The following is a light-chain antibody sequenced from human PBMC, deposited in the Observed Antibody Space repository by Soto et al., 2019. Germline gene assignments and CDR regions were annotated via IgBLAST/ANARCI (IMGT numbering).Light chain of an antibody. V-gene: IGLV2-14*01. CDR2: EVD. J-gene: IGLJ3*02. CDR1: TSDVGAYNY. CDR3: SSYTVINTAV. Sequence: QSALTQPASVSGSPGQSVSISCTGSTSDVGAYNYVAWYQHKPGKAPRLLIYEVDHRPSGISPRFSGSKSGNTASLTISGLQTDDEAEYYCSSYTVINTAVFGGGTKLTVL.